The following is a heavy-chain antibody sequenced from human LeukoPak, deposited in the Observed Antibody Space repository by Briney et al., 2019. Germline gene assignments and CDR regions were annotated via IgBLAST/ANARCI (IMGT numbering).Heavy chain of an antibody. D-gene: IGHD7-27*01. CDR3: ARSNWGSYLNY. Sequence: SETLSLTCAVYGGSFSGYYWSWIRQPPGKGLEWIGEINHSGSTNYNPSLKSRVTISVDTSKNQFSLKLSSVTAADTAVYYCARSNWGSYLNYWGQGTLVTVSS. J-gene: IGHJ4*02. V-gene: IGHV4-34*01. CDR1: GGSFSGYY. CDR2: INHSGST.